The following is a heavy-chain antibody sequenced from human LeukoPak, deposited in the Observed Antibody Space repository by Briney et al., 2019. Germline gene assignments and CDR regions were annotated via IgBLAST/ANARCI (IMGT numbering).Heavy chain of an antibody. J-gene: IGHJ5*02. V-gene: IGHV4-61*01. CDR1: GGSIGSISNHY. D-gene: IGHD6-25*01. Sequence: SETLSLICIVSGGSIGSISNHYWTWIRQPPGKRLEWIGYIYYSGSADYNPSLKGRVTISMDTSKNQFSLQMNSVTAADTAVYYCAREYRSDYSGSLWFDPWGQGTLVTVSS. CDR3: AREYRSDYSGSLWFDP. CDR2: IYYSGSA.